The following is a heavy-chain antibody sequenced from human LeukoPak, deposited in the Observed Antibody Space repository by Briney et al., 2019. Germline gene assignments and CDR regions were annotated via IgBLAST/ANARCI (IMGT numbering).Heavy chain of an antibody. CDR3: ARDFLYRYYYYYMDV. V-gene: IGHV1-18*01. D-gene: IGHD2-8*01. J-gene: IGHJ6*03. CDR2: ISAYNGNT. CDR1: GYTFTSYG. Sequence: GASVKVSCKASGYTFTSYGISWVRQAPGQGLEWMGWISAYNGNTNYAQKLQGRVTMTTDTSTSTAYMELRSLRSDDTAVYYCARDFLYRYYYYYMDVWGKGTTVTVSS.